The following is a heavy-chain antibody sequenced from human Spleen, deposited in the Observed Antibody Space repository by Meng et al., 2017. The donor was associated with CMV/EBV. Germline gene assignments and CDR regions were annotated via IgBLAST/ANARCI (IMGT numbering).Heavy chain of an antibody. D-gene: IGHD7-27*01. J-gene: IGHJ4*02. CDR2: ISPSIGST. CDR3: ARGTGIFDY. V-gene: IGHV1-18*04. CDR1: RYPFTSRR. Sequence: SCRSSRYPFTSRRIPWVRLAPGQGLGCIGWISPSIGSTNYAQRLEGRVTMTTDRSTTTAYLELKSLRYDDTAVYFCARGTGIFDYWGQGTLVTVSS.